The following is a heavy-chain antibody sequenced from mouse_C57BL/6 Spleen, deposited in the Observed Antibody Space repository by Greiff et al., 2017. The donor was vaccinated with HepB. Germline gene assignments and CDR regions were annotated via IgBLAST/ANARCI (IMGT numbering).Heavy chain of an antibody. Sequence: QVQLQQSGPELVKPGASVKISCKASGYAFSSSWVNWVKQRPGKGLEWIGRIYPGDGATNYNGKFKGKATLTADKSSSTAYMQLSSLTSEDSAVYFCARWGDPDYWGQGTTLTVSS. V-gene: IGHV1-82*01. CDR3: ARWGDPDY. CDR1: GYAFSSSW. CDR2: IYPGDGAT. D-gene: IGHD3-3*01. J-gene: IGHJ2*01.